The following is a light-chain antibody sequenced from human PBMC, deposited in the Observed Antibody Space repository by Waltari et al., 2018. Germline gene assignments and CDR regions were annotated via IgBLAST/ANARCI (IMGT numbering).Light chain of an antibody. J-gene: IGLJ3*02. CDR1: SSHVGTNP. CDR2: SNN. Sequence: QSAMTQPPSASGTPGQTVTIPCFGGSSHVGTNPVNSYQQLPGTAPKVLIYSNNQRRSGVPDRFSGSKSGTTASLAIRGLQSEDEADYYCAAWDYKLNGVLYGGGTKLTVL. V-gene: IGLV1-44*01. CDR3: AAWDYKLNGVL.